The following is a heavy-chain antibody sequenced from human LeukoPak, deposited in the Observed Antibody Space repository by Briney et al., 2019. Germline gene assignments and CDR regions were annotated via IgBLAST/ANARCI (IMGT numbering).Heavy chain of an antibody. V-gene: IGHV2-5*02. J-gene: IGHJ5*02. CDR1: GFSLSTSGVG. CDR3: AHSTYYYDSTRFDP. Sequence: SGPTLVNPTQTLTLTCTFSGFSLSTSGVGVGWIRQPPGKALEWLALIYWDDDKRYSPSLKNRLTITKDTSKNQVVLTMTNMDPVDTATYYCAHSTYYYDSTRFDPWGQGTLVTVSS. D-gene: IGHD3-22*01. CDR2: IYWDDDK.